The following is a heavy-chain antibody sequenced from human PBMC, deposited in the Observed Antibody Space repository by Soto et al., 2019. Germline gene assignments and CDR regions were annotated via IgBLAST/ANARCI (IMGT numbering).Heavy chain of an antibody. CDR3: ARDTGGYSQFDC. J-gene: IGHJ4*02. V-gene: IGHV4-31*02. CDR2: IYYSGST. Sequence: SETLSLTWTVSGDSISSGPYYLGWIRQHPGKGLEWIGYIYYSGSTYYNPSLKSRVTLSVDTSNNQFSLELSSVTTADTAVYYCARDTGGYSQFDCWGQGTLVTVSS. D-gene: IGHD2-8*02. CDR1: GDSISSGPYY.